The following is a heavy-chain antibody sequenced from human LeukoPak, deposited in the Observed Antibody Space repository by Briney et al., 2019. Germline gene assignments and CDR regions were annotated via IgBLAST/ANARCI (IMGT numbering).Heavy chain of an antibody. CDR1: GYTFTSYY. V-gene: IGHV1-46*01. Sequence: ASVKVSCKASGYTFTSYYMHWVRQAPGQGLEWMGIINPSGGSTSYAQKFQGRVTMTRDTSTSTVYMELSSLRSDDTAVYYCARDTGSYAFDIWGQGTMVTVSS. J-gene: IGHJ3*02. CDR3: ARDTGSYAFDI. CDR2: INPSGGST. D-gene: IGHD1-14*01.